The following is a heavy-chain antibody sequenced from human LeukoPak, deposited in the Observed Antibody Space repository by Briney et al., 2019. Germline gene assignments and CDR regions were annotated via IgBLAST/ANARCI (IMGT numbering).Heavy chain of an antibody. CDR2: IYYNGNT. D-gene: IGHD3-22*01. CDR1: GDSMSSYY. CDR3: ARGGPSSSGYAGDGFDI. J-gene: IGHJ3*02. Sequence: PSETLSHTCSVSGDSMSSYYWSWIRQPPGKGLECIGYIYYNGNTNYNPSLKNRVTITVDRSKNEFSLKLNSVTAADTAVYFCARGGPSSSGYAGDGFDIWGQGTMVTVSS. V-gene: IGHV4-59*01.